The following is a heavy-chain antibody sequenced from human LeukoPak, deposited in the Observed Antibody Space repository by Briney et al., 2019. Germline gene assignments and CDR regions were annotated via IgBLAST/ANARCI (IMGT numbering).Heavy chain of an antibody. J-gene: IGHJ4*02. Sequence: GGSLRLSCAVSGFSYSSYAMSWVRQAPGKGLEGVSTISGSGDTYYVDSVKGRFTISRDNSKNTLYLQMNSLRAEDTAVYYCAREGGYNYGYLDSWGQGTLVTVSS. CDR3: AREGGYNYGYLDS. CDR1: GFSYSSYA. CDR2: ISGSGDT. D-gene: IGHD5-18*01. V-gene: IGHV3-23*01.